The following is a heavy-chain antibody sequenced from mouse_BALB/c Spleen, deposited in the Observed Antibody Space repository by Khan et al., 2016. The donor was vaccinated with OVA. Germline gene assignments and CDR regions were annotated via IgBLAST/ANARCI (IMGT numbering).Heavy chain of an antibody. Sequence: VQLKESGPGLVKPSQSLSLTCTVTGYSITTDYAWNWLRQLPGNKLEWMGFISYSGNTKYNPSLKSRISITRDTSKNQFFLQLKSVTTEDTAGYFCARVYGGDFDYWGQGTTLTVSS. CDR2: ISYSGNT. J-gene: IGHJ2*01. CDR3: ARVYGGDFDY. V-gene: IGHV3-2*02. CDR1: GYSITTDYA. D-gene: IGHD1-1*02.